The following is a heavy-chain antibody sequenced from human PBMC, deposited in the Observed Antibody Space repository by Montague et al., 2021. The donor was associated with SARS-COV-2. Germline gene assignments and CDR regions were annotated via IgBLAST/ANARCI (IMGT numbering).Heavy chain of an antibody. CDR2: SNESGGT. CDR3: ARGTLSVKMAVVVLWRGIKYFDS. V-gene: IGHV4-34*01. Sequence: SETLSPTCAVYGGSFSNHYWSWIRQSPGKALEWIGDSNESGGTTYNPSLKSRVTISVDTSKNQFSLNMKSVTAADTAVYYCARGTLSVKMAVVVLWRGIKYFDSWGQGTLVAVSS. CDR1: GGSFSNHY. J-gene: IGHJ4*02. D-gene: IGHD2-21*01.